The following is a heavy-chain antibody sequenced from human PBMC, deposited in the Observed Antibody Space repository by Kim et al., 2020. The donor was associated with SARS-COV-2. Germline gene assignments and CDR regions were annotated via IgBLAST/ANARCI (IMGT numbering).Heavy chain of an antibody. J-gene: IGHJ5*02. D-gene: IGHD6-6*01. Sequence: AQKSQGRVTMTRNTSISTAYMELSSLRSEDTAVYYCARGMVAARLRWFDPWGQGTLVTVSS. CDR3: ARGMVAARLRWFDP. V-gene: IGHV1-8*01.